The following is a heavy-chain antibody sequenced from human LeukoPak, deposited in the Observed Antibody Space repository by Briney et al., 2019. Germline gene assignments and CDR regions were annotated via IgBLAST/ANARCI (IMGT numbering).Heavy chain of an antibody. CDR2: INPSGGST. CDR3: ARPADYSNFLPDY. D-gene: IGHD4-11*01. V-gene: IGHV1-46*03. J-gene: IGHJ4*02. Sequence: ASVKVSCKASGYTFTRYYMHWMLQAPGQGLEWMGVINPSGGSTNYAQKFQGRVSMTRDTSTTTVYMELSSLRSEDTAVYYCARPADYSNFLPDYWGQGTLVTVSS. CDR1: GYTFTRYY.